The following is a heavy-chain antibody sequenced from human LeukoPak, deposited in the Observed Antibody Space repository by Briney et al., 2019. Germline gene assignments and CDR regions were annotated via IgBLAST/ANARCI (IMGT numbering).Heavy chain of an antibody. J-gene: IGHJ4*02. CDR3: ANQAGTTRFGYFDY. D-gene: IGHD1-7*01. CDR2: ISERGGST. CDR1: GITLSNYG. V-gene: IGHV3-23*01. Sequence: PGGSLRLSCVVSGITLSNYGMSWVRQAPGKGLEWVSGISERGGSTNYADSVKGRFIFSRDNSKNTMYLQMNSLRAEDTAVYYCANQAGTTRFGYFDYWGQGTLVTVSS.